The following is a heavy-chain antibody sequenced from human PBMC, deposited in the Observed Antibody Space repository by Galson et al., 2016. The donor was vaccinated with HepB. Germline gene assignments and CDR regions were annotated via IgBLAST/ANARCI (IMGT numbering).Heavy chain of an antibody. CDR2: IWHDGSNK. CDR1: GFTFSNYG. CDR3: ATNTGHDLGDGFDY. D-gene: IGHD3-16*01. V-gene: IGHV3-33*03. J-gene: IGHJ4*02. Sequence: SLRLSCAASGFTFSNYGMHWVRQVPGKGLEWVAVIWHDGSNKYYGDSVLGRITISRDNSKNTVYLEMNSLRAEDTAVYYCATNTGHDLGDGFDYWGQGTLVTVSS.